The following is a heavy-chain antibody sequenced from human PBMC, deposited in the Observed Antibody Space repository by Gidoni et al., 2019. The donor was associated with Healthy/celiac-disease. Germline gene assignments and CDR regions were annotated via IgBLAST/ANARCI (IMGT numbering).Heavy chain of an antibody. V-gene: IGHV4-39*01. Sequence: SIYYSGSTYYNPSLKSRVTISVDTSKNQFSLKLSSVTAADTAVYYCASASSYYYGSGSYDYWGQGTLVTVSS. CDR3: ASASSYYYGSGSYDY. J-gene: IGHJ4*02. D-gene: IGHD3-10*01. CDR2: IYYSGST.